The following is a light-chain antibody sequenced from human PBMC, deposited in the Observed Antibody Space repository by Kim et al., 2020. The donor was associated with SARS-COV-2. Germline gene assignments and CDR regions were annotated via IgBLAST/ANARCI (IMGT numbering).Light chain of an antibody. CDR2: AAS. CDR3: QQSYSTPYT. CDR1: QSISSY. J-gene: IGKJ2*01. V-gene: IGKV1-39*01. Sequence: AAVGDIVSITCRASQSISSYLNWYQQKPGKAPKLLIHAASSLQSGVPSRCSGSGSGTDFTLTISSLQPEDFATYYCQQSYSTPYTFGQGTKVDIK.